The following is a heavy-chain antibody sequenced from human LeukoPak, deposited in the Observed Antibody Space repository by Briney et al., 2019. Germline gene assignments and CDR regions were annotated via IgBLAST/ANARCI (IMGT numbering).Heavy chain of an antibody. CDR1: GITLSNYG. V-gene: IGHV3-23*01. CDR3: AKRGVVIRVILVGFHKEAYYFDS. J-gene: IGHJ4*02. Sequence: GGSLRLSCAVSGITLSNYGMSWVRQAPGKGLEWVAGISDSGGRTNYADSVKGRFTISRDNPKNTLYLQMNSLRAEDTAVYFCAKRGVVIRVILVGFHKEAYYFDSWGQGALVTVPS. D-gene: IGHD3-22*01. CDR2: ISDSGGRT.